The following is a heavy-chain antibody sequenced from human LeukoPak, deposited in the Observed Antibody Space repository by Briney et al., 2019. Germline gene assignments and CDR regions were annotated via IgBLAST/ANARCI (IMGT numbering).Heavy chain of an antibody. Sequence: GGTLRLSCAASGFTFSSYGMTWVRQAPGKGLEWVSGISGSGGSTYYADSVKGRFTISRDNSKNTLYLQMNSLRAEDTAVYYCAKDMRYCSSTSCYRGVYYFDYWGQGTLVTVSS. CDR3: AKDMRYCSSTSCYRGVYYFDY. CDR2: ISGSGGST. J-gene: IGHJ4*02. D-gene: IGHD2-2*01. CDR1: GFTFSSYG. V-gene: IGHV3-23*01.